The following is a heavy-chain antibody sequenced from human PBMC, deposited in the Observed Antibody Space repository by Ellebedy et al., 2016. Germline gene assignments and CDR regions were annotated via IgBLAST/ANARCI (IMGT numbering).Heavy chain of an antibody. D-gene: IGHD6-19*01. CDR2: IKEDGSEK. CDR3: ARYRWLDY. J-gene: IGHJ4*02. CDR1: GFTFSSYW. V-gene: IGHV3-7*04. Sequence: GGSLRLSCVASGFTFSSYWMSWVRQAPGKGLEWVANIKEDGSEKDYVDSVKGRFSISRDNAKNSLYLQMNSLRVEDTAVYYCARYRWLDYWGQGTPVTVSS.